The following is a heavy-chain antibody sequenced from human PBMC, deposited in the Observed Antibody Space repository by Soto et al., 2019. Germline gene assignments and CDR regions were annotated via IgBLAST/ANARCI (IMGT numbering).Heavy chain of an antibody. D-gene: IGHD3-16*02. V-gene: IGHV3-9*01. CDR2: ISWNSGTK. CDR3: AISQELSAPFDN. CDR1: GFTFDDYA. J-gene: IGHJ4*02. Sequence: EVKLVESGGGLVQPGWSLRLSCATSGFTFDDYAMHWVRQAPGKGLEWVSGISWNSGTKGYADSVKGRFTISRDSAKNSLYLQMNSLRPEDTALYYCAISQELSAPFDNWGQGTLVTVSS.